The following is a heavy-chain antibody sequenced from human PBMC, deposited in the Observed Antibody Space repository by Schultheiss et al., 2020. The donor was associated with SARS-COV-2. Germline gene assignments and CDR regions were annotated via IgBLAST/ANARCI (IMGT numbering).Heavy chain of an antibody. J-gene: IGHJ4*02. CDR1: GFTFSSYA. CDR2: IKQDGSEK. D-gene: IGHD2-21*02. CDR3: ARDPSDWGSIDY. V-gene: IGHV3-7*01. Sequence: GGSLRLSCAASGFTFSSYAMSWVRQAPGKGLEWVANIKQDGSEKYYVDSVKGRFTISRDNAKNSLYLQMNSLRAEDTAVYYCARDPSDWGSIDYWGQGTLVTVSS.